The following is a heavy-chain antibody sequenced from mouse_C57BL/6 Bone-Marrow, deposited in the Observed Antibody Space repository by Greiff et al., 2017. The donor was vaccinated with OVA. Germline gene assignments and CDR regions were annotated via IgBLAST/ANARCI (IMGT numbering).Heavy chain of an antibody. J-gene: IGHJ1*03. V-gene: IGHV7-3*01. D-gene: IGHD2-3*01. CDR3: ARDRWFPYWYFDV. CDR1: GFTFTDYY. Sequence: EVKLMESGGGLVQPGGSLSLSCAASGFTFTDYYMSWVRQPPGKALEWLGFLRHKANGDTTEYSASVTGRFTISRDTSQSILYLQMNALRAEDSATYYCARDRWFPYWYFDVWGTGTTVTVSS. CDR2: LRHKANGDTT.